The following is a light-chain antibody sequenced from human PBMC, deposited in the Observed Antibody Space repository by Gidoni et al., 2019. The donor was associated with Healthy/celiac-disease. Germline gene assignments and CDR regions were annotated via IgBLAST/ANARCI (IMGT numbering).Light chain of an antibody. CDR2: GAS. CDR3: QQYNNWPLST. V-gene: IGKV3-15*01. J-gene: IGKJ5*01. CDR1: QSVSSN. Sequence: ERVMTHSPATLSVSPGERATLSCSASQSVSSNLAWYQQKPGQAPRLLIYGASTRATGIPARFSGSGSGTEFTLTISSLQSEDFAVYYCQQYNNWPLSTFGQGTRLEIK.